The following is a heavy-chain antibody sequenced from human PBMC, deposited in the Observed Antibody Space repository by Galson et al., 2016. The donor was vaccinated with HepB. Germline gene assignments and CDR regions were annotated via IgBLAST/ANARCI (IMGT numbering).Heavy chain of an antibody. Sequence: SLRLSCAASGFTFGNYGMHWVRQAPGKGLEWVAVISHDGTNKFHTDSVKGRFTISRDSPKNTLYLRMNSLRAEDTAVYYCAKAASNYGYRLGIDVWGQGTTVTVSS. V-gene: IGHV3-30*18. CDR1: GFTFGNYG. CDR3: AKAASNYGYRLGIDV. D-gene: IGHD4-11*01. J-gene: IGHJ6*02. CDR2: ISHDGTNK.